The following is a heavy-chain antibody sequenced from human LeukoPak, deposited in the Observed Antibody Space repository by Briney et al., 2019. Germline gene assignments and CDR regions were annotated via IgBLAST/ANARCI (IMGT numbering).Heavy chain of an antibody. D-gene: IGHD3-22*01. Sequence: SETLSLTCTVSGGSISSYYWSWIRQPPGKGLEWIGYIYYSGSTNYNPSLKSRVTISVDTSKNQFSLKLSSVTAADTAVYYCARDSTGATTYYYDSSGPDAFDIWGQGTMVTVSS. V-gene: IGHV4-59*01. J-gene: IGHJ3*02. CDR3: ARDSTGATTYYYDSSGPDAFDI. CDR2: IYYSGST. CDR1: GGSISSYY.